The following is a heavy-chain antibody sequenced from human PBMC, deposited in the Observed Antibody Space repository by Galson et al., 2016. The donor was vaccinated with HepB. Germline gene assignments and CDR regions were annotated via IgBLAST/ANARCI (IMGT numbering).Heavy chain of an antibody. V-gene: IGHV1-69*13. Sequence: SVKVSCKASGGTFSNYALNWVRQAPGQGLEWVGGVMPIFGTVDYAPKFQERVIITADESTGTVYMELSSLTSEDTAVYYCAGNFWSGYHAFYYFDYWGQGTLVTVSS. CDR3: AGNFWSGYHAFYYFDY. CDR1: GGTFSNYA. J-gene: IGHJ4*02. D-gene: IGHD3-3*01. CDR2: VMPIFGTV.